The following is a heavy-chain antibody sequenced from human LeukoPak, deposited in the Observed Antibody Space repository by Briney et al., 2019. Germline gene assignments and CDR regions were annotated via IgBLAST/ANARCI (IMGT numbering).Heavy chain of an antibody. Sequence: PGGSLRLSCAASGFALDVYAMDWVRQAPGKGLEWVSRISWDSGIHVYAESVKDRFTISRDNAKNSLYLQMSSLTPEDTALYYCIKDLRLDLHLDTFEIWGQGTMVTVSS. CDR1: GFALDVYA. CDR3: IKDLRLDLHLDTFEI. CDR2: ISWDSGIH. J-gene: IGHJ3*02. D-gene: IGHD1-1*01. V-gene: IGHV3-9*01.